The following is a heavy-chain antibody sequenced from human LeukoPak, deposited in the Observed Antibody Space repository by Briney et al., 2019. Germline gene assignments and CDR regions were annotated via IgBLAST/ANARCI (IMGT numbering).Heavy chain of an antibody. Sequence: PSETLSLTCTVSGGSISSSSYYWGWMRRPPGRGLEWIEGIYDRGCTYYNPSLKSRVTVDVATSKNQFSLKLSSVTPADTAVYYCVTASTLRHYQYWGQGALVTV. J-gene: IGHJ4*02. D-gene: IGHD3-16*01. CDR2: IYDRGCT. V-gene: IGHV4-39*01. CDR3: VTASTLRHYQY. CDR1: GGSISSSSYY.